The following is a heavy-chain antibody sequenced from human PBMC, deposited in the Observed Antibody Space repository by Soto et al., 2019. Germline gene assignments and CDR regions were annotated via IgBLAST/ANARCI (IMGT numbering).Heavy chain of an antibody. D-gene: IGHD2-21*01. V-gene: IGHV3-48*02. Sequence: PGGPLRLSCTASGFTVSDYSVNWVRQAPGKGLEWISYISSTGDLILYADSVKGRFTIARDIAKNSLYLQMDSLRDDDSAVYYCATWAIAVGGEGVWGQGTLVTVSS. J-gene: IGHJ4*02. CDR1: GFTVSDYS. CDR3: ATWAIAVGGEGV. CDR2: ISSTGDLI.